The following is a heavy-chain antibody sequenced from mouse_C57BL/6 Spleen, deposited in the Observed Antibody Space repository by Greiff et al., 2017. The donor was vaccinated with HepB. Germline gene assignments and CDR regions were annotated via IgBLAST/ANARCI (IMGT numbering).Heavy chain of an antibody. D-gene: IGHD3-2*02. J-gene: IGHJ3*01. Sequence: EVKLMESGEGLVKPGGSLKLSCAASGFTFSSYAMSWVRQTPEKRLEWVAYISSGGDYIYYADTVKGRFTISRDNARNTLYLQMSSLKSEDTAMYYCTRAPQRRLGPWFAYWGQGTLVTVSA. V-gene: IGHV5-9-1*02. CDR3: TRAPQRRLGPWFAY. CDR2: ISSGGDYI. CDR1: GFTFSSYA.